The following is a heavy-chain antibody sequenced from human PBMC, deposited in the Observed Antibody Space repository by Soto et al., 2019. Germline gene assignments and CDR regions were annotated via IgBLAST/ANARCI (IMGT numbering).Heavy chain of an antibody. CDR3: ARQSFCSGGSCYYFDY. D-gene: IGHD2-15*01. V-gene: IGHV5-10-1*01. CDR1: GYTFTSYW. Sequence: PGESLKISCKGSGYTFTSYWIGWVRQMPGKGLEWMGRIDPSDSYTNYSPSFQGHVTISADKSISTAYLQWSSLKASDTAIYYCARQSFCSGGSCYYFDYWGQGTQVTVSS. J-gene: IGHJ4*02. CDR2: IDPSDSYT.